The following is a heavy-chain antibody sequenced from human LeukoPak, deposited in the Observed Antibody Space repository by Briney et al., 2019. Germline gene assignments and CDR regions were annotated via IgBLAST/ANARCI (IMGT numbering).Heavy chain of an antibody. Sequence: SETLSLTCTVSGGSISSSSYYWGWIRQPPGTGLEWIGSIYYSGSTYYNPSLKSRVTISVDTSKNQFSLKLSSVTAADTAVYYCARDWGAVFDYWGQGTLVTVSS. V-gene: IGHV4-39*07. D-gene: IGHD6-19*01. CDR1: GGSISSSSYY. CDR2: IYYSGST. J-gene: IGHJ4*02. CDR3: ARDWGAVFDY.